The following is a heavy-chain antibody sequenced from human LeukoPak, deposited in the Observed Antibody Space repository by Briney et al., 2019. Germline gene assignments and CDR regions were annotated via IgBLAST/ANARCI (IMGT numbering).Heavy chain of an antibody. J-gene: IGHJ3*02. CDR1: GYTFTNYG. D-gene: IGHD2-2*01. CDR2: ISPYNDYT. V-gene: IGHV1-18*04. CDR3: ARWYCSSTSCYAGAFDM. Sequence: ASVKVSCKASGYTFTNYGISWVRQATGQGLEWMGWISPYNDYTNYAQKLQGRVTITTDTSTSTGYMELRSLRSDDTAVYYCARWYCSSTSCYAGAFDMWGQGTMVTVSS.